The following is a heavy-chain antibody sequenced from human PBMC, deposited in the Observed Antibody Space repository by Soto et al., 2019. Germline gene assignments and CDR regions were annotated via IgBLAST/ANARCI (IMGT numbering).Heavy chain of an antibody. CDR3: VHDFFGMND. CDR1: GFTFTDDY. V-gene: IGHV3-72*01. D-gene: IGHD3-3*01. CDR2: SRNKANSYST. J-gene: IGHJ4*02. Sequence: GGSLRLSCAASGFTFTDDYMNWVRQTPGKGLEWVGRSRNKANSYSTEYAASVKGRFSISRDNSKNSLYLQMNSLKTEDTATYYCVHDFFGMNDWGRGTLVTVSS.